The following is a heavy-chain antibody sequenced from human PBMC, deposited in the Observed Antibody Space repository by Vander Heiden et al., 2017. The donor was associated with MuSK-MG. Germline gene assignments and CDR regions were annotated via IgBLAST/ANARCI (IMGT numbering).Heavy chain of an antibody. D-gene: IGHD3-16*01. Sequence: QVQLQESGPGLVKPSATLSLTCAVSGYSISSGYYWGWIRRPPGKGLEWIGSSYHSGSTYYNPSLKSRVTISVDTSKNQFSLKLSSVTAADTAVYYWARHWADDYVWGSDGDDAFDIWGQGTMVTVSS. CDR2: SYHSGST. CDR3: ARHWADDYVWGSDGDDAFDI. CDR1: GYSISSGYY. J-gene: IGHJ3*02. V-gene: IGHV4-38-2*01.